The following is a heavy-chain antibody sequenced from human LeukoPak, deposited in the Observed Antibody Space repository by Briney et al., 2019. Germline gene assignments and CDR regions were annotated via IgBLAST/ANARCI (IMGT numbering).Heavy chain of an antibody. V-gene: IGHV1-18*01. CDR3: ARVKSSRWYRGLIY. Sequence: ASVKVSCKASGYTFISYGINWVRQAPGQGLEWMGWISAHSGGTNYAQNLQGRVTMTTDTSTSTAYMELRSLRSDDTAVYYCARVKSSRWYRGLIYWGQGTLVTVSS. CDR2: ISAHSGGT. CDR1: GYTFISYG. J-gene: IGHJ4*02. D-gene: IGHD2-2*01.